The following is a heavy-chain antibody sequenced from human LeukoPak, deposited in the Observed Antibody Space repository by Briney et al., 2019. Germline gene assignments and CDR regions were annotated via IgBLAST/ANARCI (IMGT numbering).Heavy chain of an antibody. V-gene: IGHV3-7*01. CDR2: IKQDGSQK. Sequence: PGGSLRLSCAASGFTFSSYWMSWVRQAPGKGLEWVANIKQDGSQKYYVDSVKGRFTISRDNAKNSLYLQMSSLRAEDTAVYYCARIGYSSPSLDYWGQGTLVTVSS. CDR1: GFTFSSYW. J-gene: IGHJ4*02. CDR3: ARIGYSSPSLDY. D-gene: IGHD6-6*01.